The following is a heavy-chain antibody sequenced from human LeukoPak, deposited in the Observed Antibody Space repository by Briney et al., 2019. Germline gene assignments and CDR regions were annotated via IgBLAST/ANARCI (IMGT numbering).Heavy chain of an antibody. V-gene: IGHV1-2*02. CDR2: INPNSGGT. D-gene: IGHD1-14*01. CDR3: ATGLITYYYYYYMDV. CDR1: GYTFTGYY. J-gene: IGHJ6*03. Sequence: ASVKVSCKASGYTFTGYYMHWVRQAPGQGLEWMGWINPNSGGTNYAQKFQGRVTMTRDTSISTAYMELSSLRSEDTAVYYCATGLITYYYYYYMDVWGKGTTVTVSS.